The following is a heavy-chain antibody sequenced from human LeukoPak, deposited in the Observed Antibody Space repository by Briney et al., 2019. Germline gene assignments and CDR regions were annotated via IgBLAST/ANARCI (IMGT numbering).Heavy chain of an antibody. V-gene: IGHV1-2*02. D-gene: IGHD1-26*01. CDR1: GYTFTGYY. CDR2: INPNSGGT. J-gene: IGHJ6*02. CDR3: ARDGQYSGSYYSSVNGMDV. Sequence: GASVKVPCKASGYTFTGYYMHWVRQAPGQGLEWMGWINPNSGGTNYAQKFQGRVTMTRDTSISTAYMELSRLRSDDTAVYYCARDGQYSGSYYSSVNGMDVWGQGTTVTVSS.